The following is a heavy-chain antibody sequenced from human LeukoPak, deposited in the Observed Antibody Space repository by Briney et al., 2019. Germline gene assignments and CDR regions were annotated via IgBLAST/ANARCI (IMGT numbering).Heavy chain of an antibody. CDR2: IGTSSTTI. V-gene: IGHV3-48*04. D-gene: IGHD4-17*01. CDR3: ARVSGDYYGVDY. CDR1: GFTFSSYT. Sequence: PGGSLRLSCAASGFTFSSYTMNWVRQPPGKGLEWVSNIGTSSTTIYYADSVKGRFTISRDNAKNSLYLQMNSLRAEDTAVYYCARVSGDYYGVDYWGQGTLVTVSS. J-gene: IGHJ4*02.